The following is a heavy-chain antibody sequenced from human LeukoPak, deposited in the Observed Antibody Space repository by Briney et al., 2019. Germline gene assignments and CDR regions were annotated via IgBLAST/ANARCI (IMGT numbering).Heavy chain of an antibody. Sequence: GGSLRLSCAASGFTFSSYWMSWLRQAPGKGLEGVTNIKQDGSEKYYVDSVKGRFTISRDNAKNSLYLQMNSLRAEDTAVYYCARAGGLDWLTVDVFDPWGQGTLVTVSS. D-gene: IGHD3-9*01. CDR2: IKQDGSEK. CDR1: GFTFSSYW. J-gene: IGHJ5*02. V-gene: IGHV3-7*01. CDR3: ARAGGLDWLTVDVFDP.